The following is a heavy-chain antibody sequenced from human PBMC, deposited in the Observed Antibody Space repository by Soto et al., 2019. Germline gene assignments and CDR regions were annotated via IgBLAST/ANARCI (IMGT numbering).Heavy chain of an antibody. V-gene: IGHV3-30*18. Sequence: GGSLRLSCAASGFTFSSYGMHWVRQAPGKGLEWVAVISYDGSNKYYADSVKGRFTISRDNSKNTLYLQMNSLRAEDTAVYYCAKRGLGYCSGGSCYGMDVWGQGTTVTVSS. CDR1: GFTFSSYG. J-gene: IGHJ6*02. CDR3: AKRGLGYCSGGSCYGMDV. CDR2: ISYDGSNK. D-gene: IGHD2-15*01.